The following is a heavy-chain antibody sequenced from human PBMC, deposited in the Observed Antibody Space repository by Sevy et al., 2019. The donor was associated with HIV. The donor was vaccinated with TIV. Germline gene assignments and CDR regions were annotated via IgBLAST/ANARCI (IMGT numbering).Heavy chain of an antibody. CDR2: ISYDGSNK. J-gene: IGHJ6*02. V-gene: IGHV3-30*18. CDR1: GFTFSSYG. Sequence: GGSLRLSCVASGFTFSSYGMHWVRQAPGKGLEWVAVISYDGSNKYYADSVKGRFTISRDNSKNTRYLQMNSLRAEDTAVYYCAKDKNRYSSSWYRRTDYYYGMDVWGQGTTVTVSS. CDR3: AKDKNRYSSSWYRRTDYYYGMDV. D-gene: IGHD6-13*01.